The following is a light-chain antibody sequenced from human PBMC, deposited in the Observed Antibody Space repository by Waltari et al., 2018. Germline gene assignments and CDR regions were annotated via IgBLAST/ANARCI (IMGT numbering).Light chain of an antibody. CDR1: RSDIGDYNY. J-gene: IGLJ1*01. CDR2: DVT. Sequence: QSALTQPRSVSGSPGQSVAISCTGTRSDIGDYNYVSWYQPHPGKAPKLMIYDVTKRPSGVPDRFSGSKSGNTASLTISGLQAEDEADYYCCSYAGGFVYVFGTGTKVTVL. V-gene: IGLV2-11*01. CDR3: CSYAGGFVYV.